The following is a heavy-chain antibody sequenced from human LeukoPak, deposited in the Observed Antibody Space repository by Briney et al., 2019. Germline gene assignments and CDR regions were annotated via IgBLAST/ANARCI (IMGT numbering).Heavy chain of an antibody. V-gene: IGHV6-1*01. Sequence: SQTLSLTCAISGDSVSSDSAVWNWIRQSPSRGLEWLGRTYYRSNKWNSHYAESVKGRLTIKPDTSRNQFSLQLNSVTPEDTAVYYCARDGSASFFNLWGQGTLVTVSS. CDR2: TYYRSNKWNS. CDR3: ARDGSASFFNL. CDR1: GDSVSSDSAV. D-gene: IGHD3-10*01. J-gene: IGHJ5*02.